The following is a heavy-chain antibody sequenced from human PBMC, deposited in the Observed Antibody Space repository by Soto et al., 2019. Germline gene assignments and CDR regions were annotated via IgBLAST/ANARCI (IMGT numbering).Heavy chain of an antibody. CDR1: GGTFSSYA. Sequence: QVQLVPSGAEVKKPGSSVKVSCKASGGTFSSYAISWVRQAPGQGLEWMGGIIPIFGTANYAQKFQGRVTITADESTSTAYMELSSLRSEDTAVYYCARDLKSITMVRGPQYYFDYWGQGTLVTVSS. CDR2: IIPIFGTA. D-gene: IGHD3-10*01. V-gene: IGHV1-69*01. CDR3: ARDLKSITMVRGPQYYFDY. J-gene: IGHJ4*02.